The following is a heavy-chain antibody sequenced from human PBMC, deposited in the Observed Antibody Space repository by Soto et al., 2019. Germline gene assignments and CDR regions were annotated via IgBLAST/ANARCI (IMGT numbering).Heavy chain of an antibody. J-gene: IGHJ5*02. CDR3: ACPGTSGLAT. CDR2: ISGSGGNT. CDR1: GFTFSSYA. Sequence: EVQLLESGGGLVQPGGSLRLSCAASGFTFSSYAMHWVRQAPGKGLEWVSAISGSGGNTYYADSVKGRFTISRDNSKNTLSLQMNSLRPEDTAGYYCACPGTSGLATWGQGTLVTVSS. D-gene: IGHD2-2*01. V-gene: IGHV3-23*01.